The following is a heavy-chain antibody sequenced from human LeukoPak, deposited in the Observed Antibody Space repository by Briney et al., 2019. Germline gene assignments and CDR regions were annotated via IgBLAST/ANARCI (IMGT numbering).Heavy chain of an antibody. CDR1: GGTFTSYA. V-gene: IGHV1-69*06. CDR3: ARLPVVTQEFDY. CDR2: IIPMSDTA. D-gene: IGHD4-23*01. J-gene: IGHJ4*02. Sequence: SVKVSCKASGGTFTSYAISWVRQAPGQGLEWMGGIIPMSDTANYPQKFRGRLTITADIPTSTVYMELSSLRSEDTAVYYCARLPVVTQEFDYWGQGTLVTVSS.